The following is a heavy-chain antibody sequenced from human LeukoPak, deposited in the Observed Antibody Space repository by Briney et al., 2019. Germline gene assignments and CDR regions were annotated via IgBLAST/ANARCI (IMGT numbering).Heavy chain of an antibody. Sequence: PSENLSLTCAVYGGSFSGYYWSWIRQPPGKGLEWIGEFNHSGSTNYNPSLKSRVTISVDTSKNQFSLKLSSVTAADTAVYYCARAFYDSSGYYYGGRTFDYWGQGTLVTVSS. CDR3: ARAFYDSSGYYYGGRTFDY. CDR2: FNHSGST. CDR1: GGSFSGYY. D-gene: IGHD3-22*01. J-gene: IGHJ4*02. V-gene: IGHV4-34*01.